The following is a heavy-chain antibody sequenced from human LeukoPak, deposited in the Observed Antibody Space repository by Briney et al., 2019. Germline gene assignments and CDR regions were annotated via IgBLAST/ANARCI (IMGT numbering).Heavy chain of an antibody. CDR1: GFTFSSYS. Sequence: MSGGSLRLSCAAPGFTFSSYSMNWVRQAPGKGLEWVSSISSSSSYIYYADSVKGRFTISRDNAKNSLYLQMNSLRAEDTAVYYCAKDYSSGYNYWGQGTLVTVSS. CDR2: ISSSSSYI. V-gene: IGHV3-21*01. CDR3: AKDYSSGYNY. J-gene: IGHJ4*02. D-gene: IGHD3-22*01.